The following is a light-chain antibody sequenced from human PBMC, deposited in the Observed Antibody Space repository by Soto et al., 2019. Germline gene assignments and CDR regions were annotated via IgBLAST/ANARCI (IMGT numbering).Light chain of an antibody. CDR2: GAS. CDR3: QQYGSSPLT. J-gene: IGKJ4*01. CDR1: QSVSSNY. V-gene: IGKV3-20*01. Sequence: EIVLAQSPGPLSLSPGERATLSCRASQSVSSNYLAWYQQKPGQAPRLLIYGASSRATGIPDRFSGSGSGTDFTLTISRLEPEDFAVYYCQQYGSSPLTFGGGTKVEIK.